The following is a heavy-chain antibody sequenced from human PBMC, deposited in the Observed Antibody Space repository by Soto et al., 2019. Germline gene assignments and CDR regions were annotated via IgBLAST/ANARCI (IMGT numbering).Heavy chain of an antibody. D-gene: IGHD6-13*01. CDR1: GYTFTSYG. J-gene: IGHJ4*02. Sequence: ASVKVSCKASGYTFTSYGISWVRQAPGQGLEWMGWISAYNGNTNYAQKLQGRVTMTTDTSTSTAYKELRSLRSDAWALFYCGRVSRRVYAAAAGAGSPVDSWAQGSLITVSS. V-gene: IGHV1-18*01. CDR3: GRVSRRVYAAAAGAGSPVDS. CDR2: ISAYNGNT.